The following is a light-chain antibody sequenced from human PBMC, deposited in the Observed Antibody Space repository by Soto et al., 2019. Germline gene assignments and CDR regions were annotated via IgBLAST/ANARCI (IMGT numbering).Light chain of an antibody. CDR1: QDISTY. Sequence: DIQMTQSPPSLSPSVGDTVTITCRASQDISTYLAWYQQKPGKVPSLLIYAASNLRSGVPSRFSGIGSGTYFTLTINTLQPEDVATYYCQTYNSAPPAFGGGTKVEIK. CDR3: QTYNSAPPA. J-gene: IGKJ4*01. CDR2: AAS. V-gene: IGKV1-27*01.